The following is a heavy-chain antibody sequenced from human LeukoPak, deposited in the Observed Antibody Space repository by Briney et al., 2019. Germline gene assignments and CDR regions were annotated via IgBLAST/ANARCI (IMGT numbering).Heavy chain of an antibody. CDR2: IIPIFGTA. CDR3: ARLYYYDSSGYYLIDY. Sequence: GASVKVSCKASGGTFSSYAISWVRQAPGQGLEWMGGIIPIFGTANYAQKFQGRVTITADESTSTAYMELSSLRSEDTAVYYCARLYYYDSSGYYLIDYWGQGTLVTVSS. CDR1: GGTFSSYA. V-gene: IGHV1-69*13. J-gene: IGHJ4*02. D-gene: IGHD3-22*01.